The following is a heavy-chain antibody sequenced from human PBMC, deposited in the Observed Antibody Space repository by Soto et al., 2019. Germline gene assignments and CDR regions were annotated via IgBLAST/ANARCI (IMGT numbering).Heavy chain of an antibody. J-gene: IGHJ4*02. CDR2: IRASGVTT. D-gene: IGHD1-26*01. V-gene: IGHV3-23*01. CDR3: AKGAIGRLDY. Sequence: GGSLRLSCAASGFTFSNYAMSWVRQAPGKGLEWVSTIRASGVTTFYADSARGRFTISRDNSKNTLSLQMNSLTADDTAIYYCAKGAIGRLDYWGQGT. CDR1: GFTFSNYA.